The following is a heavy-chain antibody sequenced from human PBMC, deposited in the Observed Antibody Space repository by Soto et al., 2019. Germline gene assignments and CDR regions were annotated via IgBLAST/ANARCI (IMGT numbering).Heavy chain of an antibody. V-gene: IGHV3-30-3*01. CDR2: VSDYGSNA. CDR3: AGVRPGDNGYPFFDY. J-gene: IGHJ4*02. CDR1: GFSFSTST. D-gene: IGHD3-22*01. Sequence: GGSLRLSCAASGFSFSTSTMHWVRLTAGKGLEWVALVSDYGSNADYADSVQGRFTISRDNSKNTLSLQMDSLRPEDTAIYYCAGVRPGDNGYPFFDYWGQGTLVTVSS.